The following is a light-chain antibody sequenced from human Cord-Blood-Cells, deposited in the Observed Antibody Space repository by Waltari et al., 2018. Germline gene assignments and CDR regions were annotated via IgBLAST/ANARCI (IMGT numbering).Light chain of an antibody. Sequence: QSVLTQPPSASGTPGQRVTISCSGSSSNTGSNTVNWYQQLPGTAPKLLIYSNNQRPSGVPDRFSGSKSGTSASLAISVLQSEDEADYYCAAWDDSLNGWVFGGGTKLTVL. V-gene: IGLV1-44*01. CDR1: SSNTGSNT. CDR3: AAWDDSLNGWV. J-gene: IGLJ3*02. CDR2: SNN.